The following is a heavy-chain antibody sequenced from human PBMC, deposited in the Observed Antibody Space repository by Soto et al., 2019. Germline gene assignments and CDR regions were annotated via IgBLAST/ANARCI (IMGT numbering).Heavy chain of an antibody. CDR1: GGSFSGYY. Sequence: QVQLQQWGAGLLKPSETLSLTCAVYGGSFSGYYWSWIRQPPGKGLEWIGEINHSGSTNYNPSLKSRVTISVDTSKNQCSLKLSSVTAADTAVYYCARRRWGLGESDYWGQGTLVTVSS. D-gene: IGHD2-21*02. J-gene: IGHJ4*02. V-gene: IGHV4-34*01. CDR2: INHSGST. CDR3: ARRRWGLGESDY.